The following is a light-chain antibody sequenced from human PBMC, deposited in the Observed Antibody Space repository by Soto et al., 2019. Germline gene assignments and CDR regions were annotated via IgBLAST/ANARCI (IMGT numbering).Light chain of an antibody. CDR3: QQYGSSSSIT. V-gene: IGKV3D-20*01. J-gene: IGKJ5*01. CDR1: QSVSSSR. CDR2: DGF. Sequence: PGARATLSCAASQSVSSSRLAWYQQKPALAPRLLIYDGFLRATGIPDRCSGSGSGTDFTLTISRLEPEDFAVYYCQQYGSSSSITFGQGTRLEIK.